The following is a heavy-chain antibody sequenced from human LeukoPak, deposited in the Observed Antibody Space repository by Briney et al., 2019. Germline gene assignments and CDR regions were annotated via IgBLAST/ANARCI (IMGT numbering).Heavy chain of an antibody. CDR3: ARGFAYSSSWP. D-gene: IGHD6-13*01. CDR1: GGSVSSGGFH. V-gene: IGHV4-30-2*01. CDR2: IYHIGTA. Sequence: SETLSLTCTVSGGSVSSGGFHWSWIRQPPGKGLEWIGYIYHIGTADYNPSLKSRVTISLDRSKNQVSLSLSSVTAADTAVYYCARGFAYSSSWPWGQGTLVTVSS. J-gene: IGHJ5*02.